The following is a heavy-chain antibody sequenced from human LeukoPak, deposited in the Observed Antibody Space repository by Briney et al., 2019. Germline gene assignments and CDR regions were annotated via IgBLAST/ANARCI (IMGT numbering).Heavy chain of an antibody. D-gene: IGHD3-22*01. J-gene: IGHJ3*02. CDR2: IYHSGST. CDR3: ARVHVNSGYYFGDGFDI. CDR1: GYSITRGSY. V-gene: IGHV4-38-2*02. Sequence: SETLSLTCTVSGYSITRGSYWGWIRQPPGKGLEWIANIYHSGSTYYNPSLKSRVTISVDTSKNQFSLKLSSVTAADTDIYYCARVHVNSGYYFGDGFDIWGRGKMVHVSS.